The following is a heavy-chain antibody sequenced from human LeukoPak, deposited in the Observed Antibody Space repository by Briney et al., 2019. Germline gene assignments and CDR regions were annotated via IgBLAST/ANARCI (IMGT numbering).Heavy chain of an antibody. CDR1: GFTFSSYA. CDR3: AKDKRWFGEPPYYYYGMDV. D-gene: IGHD3-10*01. Sequence: PGRSLRLSCAASGFTFSSYAMHWVRQAPGKGLEWVAVISYDGSNKYYADSVKGRFTISRDNSKNTLYLQMNSLRAEDTALYYCAKDKRWFGEPPYYYYGMDVWGQGTTVTVSS. V-gene: IGHV3-30-3*01. CDR2: ISYDGSNK. J-gene: IGHJ6*02.